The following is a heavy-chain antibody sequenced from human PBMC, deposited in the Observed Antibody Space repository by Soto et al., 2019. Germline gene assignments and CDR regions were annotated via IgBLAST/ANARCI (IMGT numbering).Heavy chain of an antibody. Sequence: ASVKVSCKASGYTFTGYYMHRVRQAPGQGLEWMGWINPNSGGTNYAQKFQGWVTMTRDTSISTDYMELSRLRTDDTAVYYCARGDSSGYYFDDAFDIWGQGTMVTVSS. J-gene: IGHJ3*02. CDR2: INPNSGGT. CDR3: ARGDSSGYYFDDAFDI. D-gene: IGHD3-22*01. V-gene: IGHV1-2*04. CDR1: GYTFTGYY.